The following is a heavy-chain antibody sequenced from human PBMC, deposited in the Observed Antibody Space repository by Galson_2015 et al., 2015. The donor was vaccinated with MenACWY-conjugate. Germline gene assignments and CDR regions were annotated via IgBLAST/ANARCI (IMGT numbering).Heavy chain of an antibody. J-gene: IGHJ4*02. CDR3: TADVSGYSAYSVADY. Sequence: SLRLSCAASGFTFSSAWMHWVRQAPGKGLEWVGRIKNKAAGGTTDYAAPVKGRFTISRNDPEKTLYLQISSLKIGDTAVYYCTADVSGYSAYSVADYWGQGTLVTVSS. CDR1: GFTFSSAW. V-gene: IGHV3-15*07. D-gene: IGHD4-11*01. CDR2: IKNKAAGGTT.